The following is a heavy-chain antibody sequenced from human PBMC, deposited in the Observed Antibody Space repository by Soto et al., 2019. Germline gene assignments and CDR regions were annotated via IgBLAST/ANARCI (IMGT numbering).Heavy chain of an antibody. CDR3: AKDHYGSGSYYIPHGMDV. CDR1: GFTFSSYG. D-gene: IGHD3-10*01. J-gene: IGHJ6*02. V-gene: IGHV3-30*18. Sequence: QVQLVESGGGVVQPGRSLRLSCAASGFTFSSYGMHWVRQAPGKGLEWVAVISYDGSNIYYADSVKGRFTISRDNSKNTLYLQMNSLRAEDTAVYYCAKDHYGSGSYYIPHGMDVWGQGTTVTVSS. CDR2: ISYDGSNI.